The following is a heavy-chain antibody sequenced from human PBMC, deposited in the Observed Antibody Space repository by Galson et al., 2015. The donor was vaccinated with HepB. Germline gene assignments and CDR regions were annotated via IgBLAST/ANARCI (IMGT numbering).Heavy chain of an antibody. CDR3: ARNRGYETFDY. J-gene: IGHJ4*02. D-gene: IGHD5-12*01. V-gene: IGHV3-7*03. CDR1: GFMFSGHW. Sequence: SLRLSCAASGFMFSGHWMNWVRQAPGKGLEWVANIKEDGSIKYYVDSVTGRFTISRDNARNLLYLQMNGLRAADTAVYFCARNRGYETFDYWGQGALVTVSS. CDR2: IKEDGSIK.